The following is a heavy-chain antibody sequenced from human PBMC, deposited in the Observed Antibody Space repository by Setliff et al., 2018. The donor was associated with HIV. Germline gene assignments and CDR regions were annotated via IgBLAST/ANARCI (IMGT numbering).Heavy chain of an antibody. D-gene: IGHD4-4*01. J-gene: IGHJ6*02. CDR2: MFYSGRT. V-gene: IGHV4-39*07. Sequence: SETLSLTCTVSGGSIRSSSYYWAWLRQSPGEGLEWIGSMFYSGRTYHNPSLKSRVTISVDTSKNQFSLKLSSVTAADTAVYYCARDLTVTDNGMDVWGQGTTVTVSS. CDR3: ARDLTVTDNGMDV. CDR1: GGSIRSSSYY.